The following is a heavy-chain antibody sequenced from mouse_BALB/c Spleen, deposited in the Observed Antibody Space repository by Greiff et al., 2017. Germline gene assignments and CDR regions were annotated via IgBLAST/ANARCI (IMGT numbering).Heavy chain of an antibody. Sequence: EVMLVESGGGLVQPGGSRKLSCAASGFTFSSFGMHWVRQAPEKGLEWVAYISSGSSTIYYADTVKGRSTISRDNPKNTLFLQMTSLRSEDTAMYYCARSPDGYYSWFAYWGQGTLVTVSA. CDR1: GFTFSSFG. V-gene: IGHV5-17*02. CDR2: ISSGSSTI. CDR3: ARSPDGYYSWFAY. J-gene: IGHJ3*01. D-gene: IGHD2-3*01.